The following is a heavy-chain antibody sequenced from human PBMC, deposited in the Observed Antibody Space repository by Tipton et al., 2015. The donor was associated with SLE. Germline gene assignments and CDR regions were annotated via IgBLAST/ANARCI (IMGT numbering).Heavy chain of an antibody. Sequence: SLRLSCAASGFTFSSYAMSWVRQAPGKGLEWVSAISGSGGSTYYADSVKGRFTISRDNSKNTLYLQMNSLRAEDTAVYYCAKDGAIFGVVIIPIDYWGQGTLVTVSS. CDR1: GFTFSSYA. CDR2: ISGSGGST. V-gene: IGHV3-23*01. D-gene: IGHD3-3*01. CDR3: AKDGAIFGVVIIPIDY. J-gene: IGHJ4*02.